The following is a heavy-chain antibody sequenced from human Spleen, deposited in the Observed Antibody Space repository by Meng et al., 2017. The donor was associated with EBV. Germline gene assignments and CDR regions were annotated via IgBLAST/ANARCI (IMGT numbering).Heavy chain of an antibody. J-gene: IGHJ5*02. D-gene: IGHD4-17*01. CDR2: IYQSGSA. Sequence: VNPSPTLSPTSAAPVASINNSGYSWSWIRQPPGKGLDWICYIYQSGSAYYNPSLKSRVTMSVDMSKNQFSLKLSSVTAADTAVYYCARGGGYGDYGGWFDPWGQGTLVTVSS. CDR1: VASINNSGYS. V-gene: IGHV4-30-2*01. CDR3: ARGGGYGDYGGWFDP.